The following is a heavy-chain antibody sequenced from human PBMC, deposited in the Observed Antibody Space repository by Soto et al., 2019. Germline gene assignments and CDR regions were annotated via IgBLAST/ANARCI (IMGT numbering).Heavy chain of an antibody. J-gene: IGHJ6*02. Sequence: SETLSLTCTVSGGSISSSSYYWGWIRQPPGKGLEWIGSIYYSGSTYYNPSLKSRVTISVDTSKNQFSLKLSSVTAADTAVYYCASLRVKFNYYGSGSSKVPTTYYYYYGMDVWGQGTTVTVSS. CDR3: ASLRVKFNYYGSGSSKVPTTYYYYYGMDV. CDR2: IYYSGST. CDR1: GGSISSSSYY. D-gene: IGHD3-10*01. V-gene: IGHV4-39*01.